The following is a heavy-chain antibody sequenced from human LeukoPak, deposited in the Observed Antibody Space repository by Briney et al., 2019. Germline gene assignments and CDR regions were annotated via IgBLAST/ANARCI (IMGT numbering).Heavy chain of an antibody. V-gene: IGHV1-24*01. CDR3: ATPYYYGSGTEGYWFDP. CDR2: FDPEDGET. CDR1: GYTLTELS. Sequence: ASVKVSCKVFGYTLTELSMHWVRQAPGKGLEWMGGFDPEDGETIYAQKFQGRVTMTEDTSTDTAYMELGSLRSEDTAIYYCATPYYYGSGTEGYWFDPWGQGTLVTVSS. J-gene: IGHJ5*02. D-gene: IGHD3-10*01.